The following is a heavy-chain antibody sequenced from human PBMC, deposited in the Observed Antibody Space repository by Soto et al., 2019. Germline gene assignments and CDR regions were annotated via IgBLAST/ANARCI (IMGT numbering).Heavy chain of an antibody. V-gene: IGHV3-23*01. CDR3: GKDQRNQTRFCRGGGCYSWMY. CDR1: GFTFSSYP. CDR2: ISGSGGSI. Sequence: GGSLRLSCAASGFTFSSYPMSWVRQAPGKGLEWVSTISGSGGSIFYTDSVKGRFTISRDNSQNTLYLHMGSLTAEDTVGYFCGKDQRNQTRFCRGGGCYSWMYWGQRRLVPVSS. J-gene: IGHJ4*02. D-gene: IGHD3-22*01.